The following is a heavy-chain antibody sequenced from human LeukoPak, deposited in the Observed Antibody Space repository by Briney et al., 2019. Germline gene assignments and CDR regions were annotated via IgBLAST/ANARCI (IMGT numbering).Heavy chain of an antibody. CDR2: ISGSGGST. J-gene: IGHJ4*02. D-gene: IGHD2-2*01. CDR3: AKDESPPPLDDATFDY. Sequence: PGGSLRLSCAASGFTFSSYAMSWVRQAPGKGLEWVSAISGSGGSTYYADSVKGRFTISRDNSKNTLYLQMNSLRAEDTAVYNCAKDESPPPLDDATFDYWGQGTLVTVSS. V-gene: IGHV3-23*01. CDR1: GFTFSSYA.